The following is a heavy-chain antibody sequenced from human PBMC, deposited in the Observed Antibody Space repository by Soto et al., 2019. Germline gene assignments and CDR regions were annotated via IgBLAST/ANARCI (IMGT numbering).Heavy chain of an antibody. CDR2: MNPNSGNT. V-gene: IGHV1-8*01. J-gene: IGHJ4*02. Sequence: ASVKVSCKASGYTFTSYDINWVRQATGQGLEWMGWMNPNSGNTGYAQKFQGRVTMTRNTSISTAYMELSSLRSEDTAVYYCARDLPSTGYFDLWGQGTVVTVSS. CDR1: GYTFTSYD. CDR3: ARDLPSTGYFDL.